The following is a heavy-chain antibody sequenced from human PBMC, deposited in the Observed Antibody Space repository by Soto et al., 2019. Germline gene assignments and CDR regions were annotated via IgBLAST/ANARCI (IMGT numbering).Heavy chain of an antibody. CDR1: GGTFSSYA. Sequence: QVQLGQSGAEVKKTGSSVKVSCTASGGTFSSYAISWVRQSPGQGLEWMGGIIPIFGTANYSQKFQGRVTSTADESRSTDYMELGSLRSDDTAVYYCARVQVGATPGGSGAFDIWGIWTMLSVSS. D-gene: IGHD1-26*01. CDR2: IIPIFGTA. CDR3: ARVQVGATPGGSGAFDI. J-gene: IGHJ3*02. V-gene: IGHV1-69*01.